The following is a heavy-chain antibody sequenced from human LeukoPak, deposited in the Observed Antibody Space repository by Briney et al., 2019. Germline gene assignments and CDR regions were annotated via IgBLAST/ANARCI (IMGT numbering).Heavy chain of an antibody. Sequence: GGSLRLSCAASGFTFNRDWTAWVRQAPGKGLEWVANIKEDGSEKNYVDSVKGRFTISRDNAVNSVYLQMNSLRAEDTAVYYCARDSVGGYGGLTHFDYWGQGTLVTVSS. D-gene: IGHD5-12*01. CDR3: ARDSVGGYGGLTHFDY. CDR1: GFTFNRDW. CDR2: IKEDGSEK. V-gene: IGHV3-7*01. J-gene: IGHJ4*02.